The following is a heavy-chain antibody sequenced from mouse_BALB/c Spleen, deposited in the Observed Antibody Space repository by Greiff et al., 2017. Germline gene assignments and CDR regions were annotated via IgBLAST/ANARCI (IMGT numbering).Heavy chain of an antibody. D-gene: IGHD2-14*01. Sequence: EVKLVESGGGLVKPGGSLKLSCAASGFTFSSYAMSWVRQSPEKRLEWVAEISSGGSYTYYPDTVTGRFTISRDNAKNTLYLEMSSLRSEDTAMYYCAREGRYENAMDYWGQGTSVTVSS. CDR2: ISSGGSYT. CDR1: GFTFSSYA. CDR3: AREGRYENAMDY. V-gene: IGHV5-9-4*01. J-gene: IGHJ4*01.